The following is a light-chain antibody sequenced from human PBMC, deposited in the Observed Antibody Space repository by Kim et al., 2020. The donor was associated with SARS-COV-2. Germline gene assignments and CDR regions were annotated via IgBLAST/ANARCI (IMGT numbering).Light chain of an antibody. CDR1: SSDVGGYNY. V-gene: IGLV2-14*03. Sequence: QSALTQPASVSGSPGQSITISCTGTSSDVGGYNYVSWYQQHPGKAPNLLIYDVSKRPSGVSHRFSGSKSGNTASLTISGLQAEDEADYYCSSYTRSSTLIFGGGTQLTVL. J-gene: IGLJ2*01. CDR3: SSYTRSSTLI. CDR2: DVS.